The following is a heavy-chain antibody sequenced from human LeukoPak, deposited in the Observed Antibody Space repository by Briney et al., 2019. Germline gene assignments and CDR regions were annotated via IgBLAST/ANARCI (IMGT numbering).Heavy chain of an antibody. Sequence: PSETLSLTCTVSGVSISSYSWSWIRQAPGKGLEWIGYIYYSGSSNYNPSLKSRVTISVDTSKNQFSLKLSSVTAADTAVYYCARSKYSSGWYDYWGQGTLVTVSS. CDR1: GVSISSYS. CDR2: IYYSGSS. D-gene: IGHD6-19*01. CDR3: ARSKYSSGWYDY. V-gene: IGHV4-59*12. J-gene: IGHJ4*02.